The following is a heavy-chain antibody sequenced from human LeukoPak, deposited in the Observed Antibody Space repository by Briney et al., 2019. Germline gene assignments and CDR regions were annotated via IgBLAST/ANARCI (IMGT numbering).Heavy chain of an antibody. Sequence: PSETLSLTCVVYGGSFSVYYWNWIRQPPGKGLEWIGQINHSGSTNYNPSLKSRVTISLDTSQNQFSLKLSSVTAADTAVYYCARRANGPSYWGQGTLVTVSS. CDR1: GGSFSVYY. D-gene: IGHD2-8*01. J-gene: IGHJ4*02. CDR3: ARRANGPSY. V-gene: IGHV4-34*01. CDR2: INHSGST.